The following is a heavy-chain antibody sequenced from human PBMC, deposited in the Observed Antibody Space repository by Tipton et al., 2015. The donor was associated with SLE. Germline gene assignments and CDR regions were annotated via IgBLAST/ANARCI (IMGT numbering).Heavy chain of an antibody. CDR2: IYYTGTT. J-gene: IGHJ6*03. V-gene: IGHV4-59*08. D-gene: IGHD1-26*01. CDR3: ASNSGTYYYYYYMDV. CDR1: DGSITSYY. Sequence: TLSLTCSVSDGSITSYYWSWIRQPPGKGLEWIGHIYYTGTTYYNPSLKSRLTLSLDTSKNQFSLKMISVTAADTAIYYCASNSGTYYYYYYMDVWGKGTTVTVSS.